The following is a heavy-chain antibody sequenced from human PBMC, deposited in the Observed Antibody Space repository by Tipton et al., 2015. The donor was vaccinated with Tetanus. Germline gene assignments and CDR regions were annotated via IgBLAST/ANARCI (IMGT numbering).Heavy chain of an antibody. Sequence: GLVKPSETLSLTCTVSGDSISSNYWSWIRQPAGKGPEWIGRIYINGRNSYNPSLKSRITMSVDTSKNQFSLKLTSVTAADTAVYYCARDQGGGRVVRLNWFDPWGQGTLVTVSS. CDR2: IYINGRN. D-gene: IGHD6-6*01. CDR3: ARDQGGGRVVRLNWFDP. CDR1: GDSISSNY. V-gene: IGHV4-4*07. J-gene: IGHJ5*02.